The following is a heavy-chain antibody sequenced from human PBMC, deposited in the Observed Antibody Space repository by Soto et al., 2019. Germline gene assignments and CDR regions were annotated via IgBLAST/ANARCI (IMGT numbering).Heavy chain of an antibody. V-gene: IGHV3-23*01. J-gene: IGHJ6*02. CDR3: AKDAKIRTKVWFPAGYGMDV. CDR1: GFTFSRYG. Sequence: EVQLLESGGGLVKPGGSLRLSCEASGFTFSRYGMSWVRQAPGRGLQWVAGISVSGDNTSYADSARGRFTIYRDNSKNPLYLQMNSLRAEDTALYYCAKDAKIRTKVWFPAGYGMDVWGQGTTVTVSS. CDR2: ISVSGDNT. D-gene: IGHD3-10*01.